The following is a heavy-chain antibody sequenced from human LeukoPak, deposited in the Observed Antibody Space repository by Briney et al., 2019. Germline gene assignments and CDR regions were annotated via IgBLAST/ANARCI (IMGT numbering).Heavy chain of an antibody. J-gene: IGHJ4*02. CDR1: GFTFSSYS. D-gene: IGHD6-13*01. V-gene: IGHV3-21*01. Sequence: GGSLRLSCAASGFTFSSYSVNWVRQAPGKGLEWVSSISSSSSYIYYADSVKGRFTISRDNAKNSLYLQMNSLRAEDTAVYYCARVAAAGIGEDYWGQGTLVTVSS. CDR3: ARVAAAGIGEDY. CDR2: ISSSSSYI.